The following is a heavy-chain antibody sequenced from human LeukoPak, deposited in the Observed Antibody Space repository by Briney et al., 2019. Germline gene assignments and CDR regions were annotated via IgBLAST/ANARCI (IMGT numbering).Heavy chain of an antibody. D-gene: IGHD6-13*01. J-gene: IGHJ3*02. Sequence: GGSLRLSCAASGFTFDDYAMHWVRQAPGKGLEWVSGISWNSGSIGYADSVKGRFTISRDNAKNSLYLQMNSLRAEDMALYYCARDTSPRIAAIYYDAFDIWGQGTMVTVSS. V-gene: IGHV3-9*03. CDR2: ISWNSGSI. CDR3: ARDTSPRIAAIYYDAFDI. CDR1: GFTFDDYA.